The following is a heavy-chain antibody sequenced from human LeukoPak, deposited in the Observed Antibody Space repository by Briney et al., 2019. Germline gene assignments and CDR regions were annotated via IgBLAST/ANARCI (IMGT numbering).Heavy chain of an antibody. CDR2: IIPILAIA. V-gene: IGHV1-69*02. CDR1: GDTFSSSP. Sequence: ASVKVSCKASGDTFSSSPITWVRQAPGQGLEWMGRIIPILAIANYAQKFQGRVTMTRDMSTSTVYMELSSLRSEDTAVYYCARNGHPYYYDSSGYLVDYWGQGTLVTVSS. CDR3: ARNGHPYYYDSSGYLVDY. J-gene: IGHJ4*02. D-gene: IGHD3-22*01.